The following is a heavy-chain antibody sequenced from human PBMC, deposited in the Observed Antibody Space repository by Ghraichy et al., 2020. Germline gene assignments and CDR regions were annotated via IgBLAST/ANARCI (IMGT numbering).Heavy chain of an antibody. CDR3: ARALITMIIDY. CDR2: IYYSGST. V-gene: IGHV4-39*01. J-gene: IGHJ4*02. D-gene: IGHD3-22*01. Sequence: SQTLSLTCTVSGGSISSSSYYWGWIRQPPGKGLEWIGSIYYSGSTYYNPSLKSRVTISVDTSKNQFSLKLSSVTAADTAVYYCARALITMIIDYWGQGTLVTVSS. CDR1: GGSISSSSYY.